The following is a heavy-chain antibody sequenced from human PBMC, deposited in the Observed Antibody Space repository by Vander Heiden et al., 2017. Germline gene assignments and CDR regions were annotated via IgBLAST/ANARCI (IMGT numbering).Heavy chain of an antibody. CDR3: ARVYCSGGSCYSAFDY. CDR1: GFTFSRYW. J-gene: IGHJ4*02. D-gene: IGHD2-15*01. V-gene: IGHV3-7*01. CDR2: INQAGSEK. Sequence: EVQLVESGGGLVQPGGSLRLSCAASGFTFSRYWMSWVRQAPGKGLEWVANINQAGSEKYYVGSVKGRVTISRDNAKNSLYLQMNSLRAEDTAVYYCARVYCSGGSCYSAFDYWGQGTLLTVSS.